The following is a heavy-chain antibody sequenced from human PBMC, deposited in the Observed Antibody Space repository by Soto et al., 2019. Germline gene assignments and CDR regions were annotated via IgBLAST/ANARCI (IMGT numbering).Heavy chain of an antibody. CDR2: IHYSGST. Sequence: QVRLQESGPRLVKPSQTLSLTCTVSGGSISSGEYRWSWIRQPPGKGLEWIGYIHYSGSTYYTPSLERRLPLSVDTSRNQFSLRLTSVTAPDTAVYFCARASCIAAAGTIVSWGQGTLVTVSS. V-gene: IGHV4-30-4*01. CDR1: GGSISSGEYR. J-gene: IGHJ4*02. CDR3: ARASCIAAAGTIVS. D-gene: IGHD6-13*01.